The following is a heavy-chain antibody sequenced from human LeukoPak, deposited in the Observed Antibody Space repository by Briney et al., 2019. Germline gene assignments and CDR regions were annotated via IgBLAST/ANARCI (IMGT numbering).Heavy chain of an antibody. Sequence: ASVKVSCKASGYTFTGYYIHWVRQAPGQGLEWMGWISPNNGGTNYAQKFQGRVTMTRDTSISTAYMELSRLRSDDTAVYYCAREFSYSSGGFDPWGQGTLATVSS. J-gene: IGHJ5*02. V-gene: IGHV1-2*02. D-gene: IGHD6-19*01. CDR3: AREFSYSSGGFDP. CDR2: ISPNNGGT. CDR1: GYTFTGYY.